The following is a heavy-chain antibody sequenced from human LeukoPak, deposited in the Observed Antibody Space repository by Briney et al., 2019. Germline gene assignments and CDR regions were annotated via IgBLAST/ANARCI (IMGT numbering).Heavy chain of an antibody. CDR3: ARGVGTSGWYTFDY. J-gene: IGHJ4*02. CDR2: TYYRSKWYN. D-gene: IGHD6-19*01. Sequence: SQTLSLTCAISGDSVSGKNGAWNWIRQSPSRGLEWLGRTYYRSKWYNDYAVSVQGRISINPDTSKNQFSLQLNSVTPEDTAVYYCARGVGTSGWYTFDYWGQGTLVTVSS. V-gene: IGHV6-1*01. CDR1: GDSVSGKNGA.